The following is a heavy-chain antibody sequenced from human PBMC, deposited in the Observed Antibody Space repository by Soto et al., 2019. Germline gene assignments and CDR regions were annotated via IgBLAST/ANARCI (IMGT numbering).Heavy chain of an antibody. CDR2: ISSSSDYT. CDR3: VLYCSSTSCYTGSGMDV. J-gene: IGHJ6*02. Sequence: PGGSLRLSCAASGFTFSAYYMSWIRQAPGKGLEWVAYISSSSDYTNYADSVEGRFTISRDNAKNSLFLQMSSLRAEDTAVYYCVLYCSSTSCYTGSGMDVWGQGTTVTVSS. D-gene: IGHD2-2*02. CDR1: GFTFSAYY. V-gene: IGHV3-11*06.